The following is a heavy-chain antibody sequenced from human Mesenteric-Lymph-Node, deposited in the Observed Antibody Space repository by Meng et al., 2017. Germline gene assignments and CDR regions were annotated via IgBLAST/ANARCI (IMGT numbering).Heavy chain of an antibody. CDR1: GFTFSSYA. J-gene: IGHJ6*02. Sequence: GESLKISCAASGFTFSSYAMHWVRQAPGKGLEWVSSISSSSSYIYYADSVKGRFTISRDNAKNSLYLQMNSLRAEDTAVYYCARASTIFGANYYYYYGMDVWGQGTMVTVSS. D-gene: IGHD3-3*01. CDR3: ARASTIFGANYYYYYGMDV. V-gene: IGHV3-21*01. CDR2: ISSSSSYI.